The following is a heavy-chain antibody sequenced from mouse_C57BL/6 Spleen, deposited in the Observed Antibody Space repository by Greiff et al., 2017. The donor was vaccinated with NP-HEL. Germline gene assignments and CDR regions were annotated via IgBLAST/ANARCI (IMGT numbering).Heavy chain of an antibody. J-gene: IGHJ1*03. CDR2: ISSGSSTI. D-gene: IGHD1-1*01. CDR3: ARAPITTVVAWYFDV. V-gene: IGHV5-17*01. CDR1: GFTFSDYG. Sequence: EVKLVESGGGLVKPGGSLKLSCAASGFTFSDYGMHWVRQAPEKGLEWVAYISSGSSTIYYADTVKGRFTISRDNAKNTLFLQMTSLRSEDTAMYYCARAPITTVVAWYFDVWGTGTTVTVSS.